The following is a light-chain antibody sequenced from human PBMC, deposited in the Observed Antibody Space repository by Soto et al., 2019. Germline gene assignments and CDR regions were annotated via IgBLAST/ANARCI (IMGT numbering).Light chain of an antibody. J-gene: IGLJ1*01. CDR3: SSFAGGNIYV. CDR2: DVT. CDR1: SSDVGGYNY. V-gene: IGLV2-8*01. Sequence: QSALTQPPSASGSPGQSVTISCTGTSSDVGGYNYVSWHQQHPGKAPKLIIYDVTKRPSGVHDRFSGSKSGYTASLTVSGLQAEDEADYYCSSFAGGNIYVFGTGTKLTVL.